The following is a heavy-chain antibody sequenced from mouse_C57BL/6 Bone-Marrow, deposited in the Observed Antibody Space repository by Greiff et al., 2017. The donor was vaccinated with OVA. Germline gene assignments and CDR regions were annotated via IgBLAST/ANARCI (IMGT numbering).Heavy chain of an antibody. D-gene: IGHD2-3*01. V-gene: IGHV1-64*01. CDR1: GYTFTSYW. CDR3: ARRVYDGYYSWYFDV. Sequence: VQLQQPGAELVKPGASVKLSCKASGYTFTSYWMHWVKQRPGQGLEWIGMIHPNSGSTNYNEKFKSKATLTVDKSSSTAYMQLSSLTSEDSAVYYCARRVYDGYYSWYFDVWGTGTTVTVSS. CDR2: IHPNSGST. J-gene: IGHJ1*03.